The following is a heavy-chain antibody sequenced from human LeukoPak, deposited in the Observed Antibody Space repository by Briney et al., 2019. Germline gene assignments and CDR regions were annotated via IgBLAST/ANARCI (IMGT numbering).Heavy chain of an antibody. D-gene: IGHD4-11*01. Sequence: MPSETLSLTCTVSGGSISSSSYYWGWIRQPPGKGLEWIGEINHSGSTNYNPSLKSRLTISVDTSKNQFSLKLSSVTAADTAVYYCARGPPLSTTPLGNWFDPWGQGTLVTVSS. CDR2: INHSGST. J-gene: IGHJ5*02. CDR3: ARGPPLSTTPLGNWFDP. CDR1: GGSISSSSYY. V-gene: IGHV4-39*07.